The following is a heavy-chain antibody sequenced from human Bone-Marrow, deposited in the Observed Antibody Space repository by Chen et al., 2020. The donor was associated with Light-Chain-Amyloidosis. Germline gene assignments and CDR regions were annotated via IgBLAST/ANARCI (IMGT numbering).Heavy chain of an antibody. CDR3: ARESSVAAPYYLDY. Sequence: EVRLVESGGGLVQPGGSLRLSCAASGFNFSRYFMSWVRQAPGKGLEWVANIREDGNEKYYVQSVKGRFTISRDNAKNAVYLQMHSLGAEDSAIYFCARESSVAAPYYLDYWGQGIRVTVSA. V-gene: IGHV3-7*01. J-gene: IGHJ4*02. CDR2: IREDGNEK. CDR1: GFNFSRYF. D-gene: IGHD6-25*01.